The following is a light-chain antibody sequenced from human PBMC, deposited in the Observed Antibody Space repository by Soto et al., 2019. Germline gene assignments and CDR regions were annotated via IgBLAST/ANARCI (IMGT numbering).Light chain of an antibody. CDR1: QSVSSN. J-gene: IGKJ1*01. CDR2: GAS. Sequence: EMVMTQSPATLSVSPGERATLSCRASQSVSSNLAWYQQKLGQAPRLLIYGASTRATGIPARFSGSGSGTEFTLTISSLQSEDFAVYYCQQYNKWPPWTFGQGTKVDIK. V-gene: IGKV3-15*01. CDR3: QQYNKWPPWT.